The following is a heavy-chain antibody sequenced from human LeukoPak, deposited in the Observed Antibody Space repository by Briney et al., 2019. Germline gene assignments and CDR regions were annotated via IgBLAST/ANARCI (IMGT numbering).Heavy chain of an antibody. CDR2: ISGSGGST. CDR3: AKEDAPNWYFDL. Sequence: GSLRLSCAASGFSFSSYAISWVRQAPGKGLEWVSSISGSGGSTNYADSVKGRFTISRDNSKNTLYLQMNSLRAEDTAVYYCAKEDAPNWYFDLWGRGTLVTVSS. CDR1: GFSFSSYA. V-gene: IGHV3-23*01. J-gene: IGHJ2*01.